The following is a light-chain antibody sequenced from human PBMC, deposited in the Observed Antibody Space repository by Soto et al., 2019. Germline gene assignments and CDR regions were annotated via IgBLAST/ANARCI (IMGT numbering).Light chain of an antibody. CDR2: GAS. CDR3: QQYSNWPRT. J-gene: IGKJ1*01. V-gene: IGKV3-15*01. Sequence: EIVMTQSPAALSLSPGERPTLSCRASQSIISNILDWYQQKPGQAPRLLIYGASTRATGIPARFSGGGSGTEFTLTISSLQSEDFAVYYCQQYSNWPRTFGQGTKVDIK. CDR1: QSIISN.